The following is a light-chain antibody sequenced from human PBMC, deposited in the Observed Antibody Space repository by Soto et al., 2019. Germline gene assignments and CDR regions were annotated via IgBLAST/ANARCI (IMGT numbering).Light chain of an antibody. CDR1: QSVSSN. J-gene: IGKJ5*01. CDR3: QQYNNWPIT. Sequence: MGMALGRATLSVSTGERATLSCRASQSVSSNLAWYQQKPGQAPRLLIYGASTRATGIPARFSGSGSGTEFTLTISSLQSEDFAVYYCQQYNNWPITFGQGTRLEIK. CDR2: GAS. V-gene: IGKV3-15*01.